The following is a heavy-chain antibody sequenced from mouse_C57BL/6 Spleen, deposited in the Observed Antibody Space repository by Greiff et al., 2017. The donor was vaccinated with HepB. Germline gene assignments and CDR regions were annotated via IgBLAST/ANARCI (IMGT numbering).Heavy chain of an antibody. CDR1: GYTFTDYE. V-gene: IGHV1-15*01. CDR2: IDPETGGT. CDR3: TRGGYGSWGYFDY. J-gene: IGHJ2*01. Sequence: VKLVESGAELVRPGASVTLSCKASGYTFTDYEMHWVKQTPVHGLEWIGAIDPETGGTAYNQKFKGKAILTADKSSSTAYMELRSLTSEDSAVYYCTRGGYGSWGYFDYWGQGTTLTVSS. D-gene: IGHD1-1*01.